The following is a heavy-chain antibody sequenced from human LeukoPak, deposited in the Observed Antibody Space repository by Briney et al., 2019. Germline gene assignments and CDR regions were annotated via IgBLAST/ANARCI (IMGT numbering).Heavy chain of an antibody. CDR3: AKVGLRYFDWLKNNFDY. CDR1: GFTFSSYS. CDR2: ITSSGRYI. J-gene: IGHJ4*02. D-gene: IGHD3-9*01. Sequence: NPGGSLRLSCAASGFTFSSYSMNWVRQAPGKGLEWVSSITSSGRYIYYADSVKGRFTISRDNSKNTLYLQMNSLRAEDTAVYYCAKVGLRYFDWLKNNFDYWGQGTLVTVSS. V-gene: IGHV3-21*04.